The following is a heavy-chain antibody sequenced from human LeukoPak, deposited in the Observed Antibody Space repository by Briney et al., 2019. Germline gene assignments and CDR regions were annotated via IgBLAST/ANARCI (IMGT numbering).Heavy chain of an antibody. Sequence: SVKVSCKASGGTFSSYAISWVRQAPGQGLEWMGRIIPILGIANYAQKFQGRVTITADKSTSTAYMELSSLRSEDTAVYYCASGKVAIESGFDYWGQGTLVTVSS. CDR2: IIPILGIA. CDR1: GGTFSSYA. CDR3: ASGKVAIESGFDY. J-gene: IGHJ4*02. D-gene: IGHD5-12*01. V-gene: IGHV1-69*04.